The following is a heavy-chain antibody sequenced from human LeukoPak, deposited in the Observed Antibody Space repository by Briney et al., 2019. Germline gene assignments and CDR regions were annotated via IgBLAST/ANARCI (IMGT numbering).Heavy chain of an antibody. V-gene: IGHV5-51*01. Sequence: GESLKISCKGSGYSFTNYWIVWVRQMPGKGLEWMGIIYPGDSDTRYSPSFQGQVTISADKSISTAYLQWSSLKASDTAMYYCARRDQNCSGGSCYPYYSDYWGQGTLVTVSS. D-gene: IGHD2-15*01. CDR1: GYSFTNYW. CDR3: ARRDQNCSGGSCYPYYSDY. J-gene: IGHJ4*02. CDR2: IYPGDSDT.